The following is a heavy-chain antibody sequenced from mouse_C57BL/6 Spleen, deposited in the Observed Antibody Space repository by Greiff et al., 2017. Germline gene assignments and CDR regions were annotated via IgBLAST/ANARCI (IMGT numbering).Heavy chain of an antibody. CDR2: IDPSDSYT. V-gene: IGHV1-59*01. Sequence: QVQLQQPGAELVRPGTSVKLSCKASGYTFTSYWMHWVKQRPGQGLEWIGVIDPSDSYTNYNQKFKGKATLTVDTSSSTAYMQRSSLTSEDSAVYYCARGGLRRDYAMDYWGQGTSVTVSS. CDR3: ARGGLRRDYAMDY. J-gene: IGHJ4*01. CDR1: GYTFTSYW. D-gene: IGHD2-4*01.